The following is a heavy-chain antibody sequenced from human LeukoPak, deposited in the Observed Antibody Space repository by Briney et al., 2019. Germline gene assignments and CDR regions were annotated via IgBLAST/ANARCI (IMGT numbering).Heavy chain of an antibody. J-gene: IGHJ3*02. Sequence: ASVKVSCKASAYTFTSYGISWVRQAPGQGLEWMAWISAYNGNTNYAQKLQGRVTMTTDTSTSTAYMELRSLRSDDTAVYYCARDQGYCGGDCRDAFDIWGQGTMVTVSS. D-gene: IGHD2-21*02. V-gene: IGHV1-18*01. CDR3: ARDQGYCGGDCRDAFDI. CDR2: ISAYNGNT. CDR1: AYTFTSYG.